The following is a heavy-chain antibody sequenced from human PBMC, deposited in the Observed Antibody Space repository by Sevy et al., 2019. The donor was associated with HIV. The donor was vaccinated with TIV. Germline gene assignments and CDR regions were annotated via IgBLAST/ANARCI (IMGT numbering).Heavy chain of an antibody. J-gene: IGHJ4*02. CDR3: ARDPDMLSGYPSHYFDY. V-gene: IGHV3-7*01. CDR1: GFSFSTYW. Sequence: GGSLRLSCAASGFSFSTYWMSWVRQAPGKGLEWVANIKEDGSQKNYLESVKGRFTISRDNAKNLLYLQMNNLRADDTAVYYGARDPDMLSGYPSHYFDYWGQGTLVTVSS. CDR2: IKEDGSQK. D-gene: IGHD3-9*01.